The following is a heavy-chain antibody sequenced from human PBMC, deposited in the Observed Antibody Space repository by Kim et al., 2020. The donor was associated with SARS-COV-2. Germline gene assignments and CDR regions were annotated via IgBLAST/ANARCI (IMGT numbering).Heavy chain of an antibody. J-gene: IGHJ6*02. CDR2: INAGNGNT. D-gene: IGHD2-8*01. Sequence: ASVKVSCKASGYTFTSYAMHWVRQAPGQRLEWMGWINAGNGNTKYSQKFQGRVTITRDTSASTAYMELSSLRSEDTAVYYCAIDHPPARRTYCTNGVGYSEALFGDGMDVWGQGTTVTVSS. CDR1: GYTFTSYA. V-gene: IGHV1-3*01. CDR3: AIDHPPARRTYCTNGVGYSEALFGDGMDV.